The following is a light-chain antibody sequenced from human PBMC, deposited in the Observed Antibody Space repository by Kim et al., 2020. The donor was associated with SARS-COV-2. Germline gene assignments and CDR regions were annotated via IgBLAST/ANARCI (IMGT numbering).Light chain of an antibody. J-gene: IGKJ5*01. CDR1: QSISNY. V-gene: IGKV3-11*01. CDR2: DTF. Sequence: LSPGDRATLSCRASQSISNYVAWYQQKPGQAPRLLSYDTFNGATGIPARFSGSGSGTDFTLTISSLEPEDSAVYYCQQRNYWPITFGQGTRLEIK. CDR3: QQRNYWPIT.